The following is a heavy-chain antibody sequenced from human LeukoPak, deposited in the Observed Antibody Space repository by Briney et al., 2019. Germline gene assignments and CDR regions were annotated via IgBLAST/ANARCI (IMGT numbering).Heavy chain of an antibody. V-gene: IGHV5-51*01. D-gene: IGHD2-15*01. CDR2: IYPDDSNT. CDR3: ARLGEDLAVGVAGYWFDS. Sequence: GESLKISCRGSGYSFPTFWIGWVRQMPGKGLEWMGIIYPDDSNTRYRPSFQGQVTFSADKSINTAYLQWSSLKASDTAMYYCARLGEDLAVGVAGYWFDSWGQGTLVTVSS. CDR1: GYSFPTFW. J-gene: IGHJ5*01.